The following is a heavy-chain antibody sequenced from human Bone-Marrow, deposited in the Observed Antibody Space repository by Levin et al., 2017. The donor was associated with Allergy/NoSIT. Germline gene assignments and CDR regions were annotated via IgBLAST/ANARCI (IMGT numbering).Heavy chain of an antibody. D-gene: IGHD5-18*01. Sequence: ASVKVSSRASGYTFIVNYIHWVRQAPGQGLEWMGWINPNSGGTIYGEKFQGRVTMTRNTSISTVYMELSGLTSDDTAVYYCARDKGYGDYWGQGTLVTVSS. CDR2: INPNSGGT. CDR1: GYTFIVNY. J-gene: IGHJ4*02. V-gene: IGHV1-2*02. CDR3: ARDKGYGDY.